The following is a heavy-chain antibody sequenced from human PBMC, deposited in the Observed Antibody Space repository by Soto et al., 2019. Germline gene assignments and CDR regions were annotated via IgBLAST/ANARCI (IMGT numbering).Heavy chain of an antibody. CDR3: ASPKIAFYNWFDP. J-gene: IGHJ5*02. Sequence: QLQLQESGPGLVRPSETLSLTCTVSGGSISSSSYYWGWIRQPPGKGLEWIGSIYYSGSTYYNPYLKSRVTMSVDTSTNPSSLKLSSVTAADTAVYYCASPKIAFYNWFDPWGQGTLVTVSS. V-gene: IGHV4-39*01. CDR2: IYYSGST. D-gene: IGHD3-3*02. CDR1: GGSISSSSYY.